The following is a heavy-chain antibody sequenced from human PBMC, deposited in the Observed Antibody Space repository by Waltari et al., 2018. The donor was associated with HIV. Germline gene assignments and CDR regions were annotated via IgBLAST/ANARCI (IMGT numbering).Heavy chain of an antibody. V-gene: IGHV4-34*01. Sequence: QVQLQQWGAGLLKPSETLSPTCAVYGGSFSGYYWSWIRQPPGKGLEWIGEINHSGSTNYNPSLKSRVTISVDTSKNQFSLKLSSVTTADTAVYYCARGRGGYTVDTIPYFDYWGQGTLVTVSS. CDR1: GGSFSGYY. CDR2: INHSGST. J-gene: IGHJ4*02. CDR3: ARGRGGYTVDTIPYFDY. D-gene: IGHD3-22*01.